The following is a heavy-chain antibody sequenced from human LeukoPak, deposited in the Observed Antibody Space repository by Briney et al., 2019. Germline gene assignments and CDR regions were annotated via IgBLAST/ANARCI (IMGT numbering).Heavy chain of an antibody. CDR1: GGTFSSYA. D-gene: IGHD2-2*01. V-gene: IGHV1-69*13. J-gene: IGHJ4*02. Sequence: VKVSCKASGGTFSSYAISWVRQAPGQGLEWMGGIIPIFGTANYAQKFQGRVTITADESTSTAYMELSSLRSEDTAVYYCAVLGYCSSTSCRSQLVDYWGQGTLVTVSS. CDR3: AVLGYCSSTSCRSQLVDY. CDR2: IIPIFGTA.